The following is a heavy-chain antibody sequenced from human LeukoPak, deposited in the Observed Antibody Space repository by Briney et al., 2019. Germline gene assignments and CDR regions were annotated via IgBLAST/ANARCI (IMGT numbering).Heavy chain of an antibody. CDR3: ATSGMDV. CDR1: VVTLRIYA. J-gene: IGHJ6*02. V-gene: IGHV3-64*01. CDR2: ISTDGGVT. Sequence: GGALRLSCAASVVTLRIYAMHCGPHAPGKGLENDSAISTDGGVTYYAKSVKGRFTISRDNSKNTLYLQMGSLRAEDLAVYYCATSGMDVWGQGTTVTVSS.